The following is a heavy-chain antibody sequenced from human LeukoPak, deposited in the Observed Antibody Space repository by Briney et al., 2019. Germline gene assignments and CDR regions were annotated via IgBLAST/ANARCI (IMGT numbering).Heavy chain of an antibody. V-gene: IGHV4-59*08. Sequence: SETLSLTCSVSGGSITSYYWSWIRQPPGKGLEWIGYISYSGSTNYNPSLKSRVSISIDTSKAQFSLKLRSVTAADTAVYYCAKIGDAGLGSHDYWGQGTLVTISS. CDR3: AKIGDAGLGSHDY. CDR2: ISYSGST. D-gene: IGHD3-10*01. CDR1: GGSITSYY. J-gene: IGHJ4*02.